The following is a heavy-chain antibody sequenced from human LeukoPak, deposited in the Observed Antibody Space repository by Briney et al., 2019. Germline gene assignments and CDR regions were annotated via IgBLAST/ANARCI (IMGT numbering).Heavy chain of an antibody. J-gene: IGHJ5*02. D-gene: IGHD6-13*01. CDR2: IYHSGST. CDR3: ARRKIPAAGNLLGKILEGWFDP. CDR1: GGSISSSSYY. Sequence: SETLSLTCTVSGGSISSSSYYWGWIRQPPGKGLEWIGSIYHSGSTYYNPSLKSRVTISVDTSKNQFSLKLSSVTAADTAVYYCARRKIPAAGNLLGKILEGWFDPWGQGTLATVSS. V-gene: IGHV4-39*07.